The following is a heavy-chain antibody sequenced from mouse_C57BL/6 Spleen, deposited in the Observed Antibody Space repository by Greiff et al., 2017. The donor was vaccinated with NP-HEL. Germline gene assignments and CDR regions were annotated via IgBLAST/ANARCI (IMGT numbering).Heavy chain of an antibody. CDR3: ARSVYYYGSSYWYFEV. CDR1: GYAFSSSW. J-gene: IGHJ1*03. CDR2: IYPGDGDT. Sequence: QVQLQQSGPELVKPGASVKISCKASGYAFSSSWMNWVKQRPGKGLEWIGRIYPGDGDTNYNGKFKGKATLTADKSSSTAYMQLSSLTSEDSAVYFCARSVYYYGSSYWYFEVWGTGTTVTVSS. D-gene: IGHD1-1*01. V-gene: IGHV1-82*01.